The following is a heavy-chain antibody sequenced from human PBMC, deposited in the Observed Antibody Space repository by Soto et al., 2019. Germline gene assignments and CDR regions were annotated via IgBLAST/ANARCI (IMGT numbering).Heavy chain of an antibody. J-gene: IGHJ6*03. D-gene: IGHD1-1*01. CDR1: GGSFSGYY. CDR2: INHSGST. Sequence: QVQLQQWGAGLLKPSETLSLTCAVYGGSFSGYYWSWIRQPPGKGLEWMGEINHSGSTNYNPSLKRRVTRPVDTSKNQFSLKMSSVTAADTAVYYCSAIRNRRYYYYYMDVLGKGTTVTVSS. V-gene: IGHV4-34*01. CDR3: SAIRNRRYYYYYMDV.